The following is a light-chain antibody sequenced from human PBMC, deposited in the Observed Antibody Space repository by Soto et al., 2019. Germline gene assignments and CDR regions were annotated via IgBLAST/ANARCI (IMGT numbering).Light chain of an antibody. V-gene: IGKV4-1*01. CDR1: QSVLYSSNNKNY. Sequence: DIVMTQSPDSLAVSLGERATINCKSSQSVLYSSNNKNYLAWYQQRPGQPPKLLIYWASTRESGVPDRFSGNGSGTDFTLTITSLQAEDVAVYYCQQHERTPPTFGRETKFEIK. CDR3: QQHERTPPT. CDR2: WAS. J-gene: IGKJ2*01.